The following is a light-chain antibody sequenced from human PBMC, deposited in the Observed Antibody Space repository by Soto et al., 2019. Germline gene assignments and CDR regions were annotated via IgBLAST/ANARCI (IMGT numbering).Light chain of an antibody. CDR2: GAS. Sequence: EIVLTQSPATLSLSPGERVTLSCRASQSVSSYLAWYQQKPGQAPRLLIYGASNRATGIPARFSGSGSGTDFTLTISSLEPEDFAVYYCQQRTNWPLITFGQGTRLEIK. CDR1: QSVSSY. V-gene: IGKV3-11*01. CDR3: QQRTNWPLIT. J-gene: IGKJ5*01.